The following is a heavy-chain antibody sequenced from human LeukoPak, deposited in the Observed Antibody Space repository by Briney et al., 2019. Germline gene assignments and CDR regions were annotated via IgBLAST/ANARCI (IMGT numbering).Heavy chain of an antibody. CDR3: AKSRSGSANWALQIFDN. Sequence: PGGSLRLSCAASGFTFSNAWMNWVRQAPGKGLEWVSGISGSGGSAYYADSVKGRFTISRDNSKNTLYLQMNSLRAEDTAVYFCAKSRSGSANWALQIFDNWGQGTLVTVSS. V-gene: IGHV3-23*01. D-gene: IGHD1-1*01. CDR2: ISGSGGSA. CDR1: GFTFSNAW. J-gene: IGHJ4*02.